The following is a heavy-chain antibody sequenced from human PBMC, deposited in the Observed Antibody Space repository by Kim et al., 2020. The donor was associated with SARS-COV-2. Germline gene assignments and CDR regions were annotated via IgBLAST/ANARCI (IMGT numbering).Heavy chain of an antibody. D-gene: IGHD3-3*01. J-gene: IGHJ5*02. V-gene: IGHV7-4-1*02. CDR2: INTNTGNP. CDR3: ARAGFSTIFGVVTSYNWFDP. CDR1: GYTFTSYA. Sequence: ASLKFSCKASGYTFTSYAMNWVRQAPGQGREWMGWINTNTGNPTYAQGFTGRFVFSLDTSVSTEYLQISSLKAEDTAVYYCARAGFSTIFGVVTSYNWFDPWGQGTLVTVSS.